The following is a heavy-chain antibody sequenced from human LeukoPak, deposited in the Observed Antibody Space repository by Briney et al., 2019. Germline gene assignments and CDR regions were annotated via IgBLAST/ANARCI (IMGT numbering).Heavy chain of an antibody. CDR1: GGTFSSYA. V-gene: IGHV1-69*13. CDR3: ARENYYDSSGYYRTNTPYYYYGMDV. J-gene: IGHJ6*02. D-gene: IGHD3-22*01. Sequence: GASVKVSCKASGGTFSSYAISWVRQAPGQGLEWMGGIIPIFGTANYAQEFQGRVTITADESTSTAYMELSSLRSEDTAVYYCARENYYDSSGYYRTNTPYYYYGMDVWGQGTTVTVSS. CDR2: IIPIFGTA.